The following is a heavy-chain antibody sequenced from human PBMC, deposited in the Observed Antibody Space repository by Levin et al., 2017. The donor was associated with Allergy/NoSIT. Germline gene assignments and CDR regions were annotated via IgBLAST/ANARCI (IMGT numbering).Heavy chain of an antibody. CDR3: ARSYYDSSGYSTFDY. Sequence: PSETLSLTCAASGFTFSSYSMNWVRQAPGKGLEWVSSISSSSIYIYYADSVKGRFTISRDNAKNSLYLQMNSLRAEDTAVYYCARSYYDSSGYSTFDYWGQGTLVTVSS. D-gene: IGHD3-22*01. CDR1: GFTFSSYS. V-gene: IGHV3-21*01. J-gene: IGHJ4*02. CDR2: ISSSSIYI.